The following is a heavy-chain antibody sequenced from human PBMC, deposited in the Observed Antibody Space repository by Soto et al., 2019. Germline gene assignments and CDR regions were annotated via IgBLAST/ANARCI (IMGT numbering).Heavy chain of an antibody. J-gene: IGHJ4*02. V-gene: IGHV3-64*01. Sequence: GGSLRLSCAASGFTFSSYAMHWVRQAPGKGLEYVSAISINGQTTYYANSVKGRFTISRDDSKNTLYLQMGSLRAEDMAVYYCARDRLGITGTNDYWGQGTLVTVSS. CDR3: ARDRLGITGTNDY. CDR2: ISINGQTT. D-gene: IGHD1-7*01. CDR1: GFTFSSYA.